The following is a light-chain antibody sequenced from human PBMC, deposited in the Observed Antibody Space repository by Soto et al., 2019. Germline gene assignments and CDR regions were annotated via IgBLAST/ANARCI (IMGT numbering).Light chain of an antibody. CDR2: GNS. Sequence: QSVLTQPPSVSGTPGQRVTISCTGSSSNIGAGYDVHWYQQLPGTAPKLLIYGNSNRPSGVPDRFSGSKSGTSASLAITGLHSEDEAAYYCQSYVSSLSGVLFGGGTKLTFL. V-gene: IGLV1-40*01. J-gene: IGLJ2*01. CDR3: QSYVSSLSGVL. CDR1: SSNIGAGYD.